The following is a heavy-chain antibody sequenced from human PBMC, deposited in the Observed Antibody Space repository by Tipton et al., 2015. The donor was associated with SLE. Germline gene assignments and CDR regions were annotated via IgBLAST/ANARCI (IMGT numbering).Heavy chain of an antibody. J-gene: IGHJ4*02. CDR3: ASPGYSSGSYYFDY. V-gene: IGHV4-59*11. CDR2: IYYSGST. Sequence: LRLSCTVSGGSISSHYWSWIRQPPGKGLEWIGYIYYSGSTNYNPSLTSRVTISVDTSKNQFSLKLSSVTAADTAVYYCASPGYSSGSYYFDYWGQGTLVTVSS. CDR1: GGSISSHY. D-gene: IGHD6-19*01.